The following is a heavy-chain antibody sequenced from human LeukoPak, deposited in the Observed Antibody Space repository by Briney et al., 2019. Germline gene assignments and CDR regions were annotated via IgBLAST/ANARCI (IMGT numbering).Heavy chain of an antibody. CDR3: ARRPFGSNYPALIDY. CDR2: MCYSGST. Sequence: SETLSLTCTVSGASIISCTYYWGWIRQPPGKGLEWIGSMCYSGSTYYNPSFKSRVTMSVDTSKNQFSLRPSSVTAADTAIYYCARRPFGSNYPALIDYWGQGTLVTVSS. D-gene: IGHD4/OR15-4a*01. V-gene: IGHV4-39*01. CDR1: GASIISCTYY. J-gene: IGHJ4*02.